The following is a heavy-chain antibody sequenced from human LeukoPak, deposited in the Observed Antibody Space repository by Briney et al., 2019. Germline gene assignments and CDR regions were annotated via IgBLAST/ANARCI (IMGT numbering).Heavy chain of an antibody. CDR2: VSSNGAKT. J-gene: IGHJ6*02. Sequence: PGGSLRLSCAASGFTFSSYAITWVRQAPGKGLEWVSAVSSNGAKTYYADSVKGRFTISRDNYKNMVFLQMSNLRAEDTAVYFCAGGGGLDVWGQGATVTVSS. CDR3: AGGGGLDV. CDR1: GFTFSSYA. V-gene: IGHV3-23*01. D-gene: IGHD3-16*01.